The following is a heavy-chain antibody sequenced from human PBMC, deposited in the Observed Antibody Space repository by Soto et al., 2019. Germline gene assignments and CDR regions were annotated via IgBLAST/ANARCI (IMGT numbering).Heavy chain of an antibody. V-gene: IGHV1-3*01. CDR2: INAGNGNT. CDR3: ARGRGLWRTGTYYYMDV. D-gene: IGHD1-7*01. Sequence: GASVKVSCKASGYTFTSYAMHWVRQAPGQRLEWMGWINAGNGNTKYSQKFQGRVTITRDTSASTAYMELSSLRSEDTAVYYCARGRGLWRTGTYYYMDVWGKGTTVTVSS. J-gene: IGHJ6*03. CDR1: GYTFTSYA.